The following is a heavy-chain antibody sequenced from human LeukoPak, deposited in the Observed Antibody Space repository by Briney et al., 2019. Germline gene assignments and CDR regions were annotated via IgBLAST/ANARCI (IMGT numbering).Heavy chain of an antibody. J-gene: IGHJ4*02. D-gene: IGHD3-10*01. V-gene: IGHV1-46*01. Sequence: ASVKVSCKASGYTFTSYYMHWVRQAPGQGLEWMGIINPSGGSTSYAQKFQGRVTMTRDTSTSTVYMELSSLRSEDTAVYYCARASYYSGSGSFLLYDYWGQGTLVTVSS. CDR3: ARASYYSGSGSFLLYDY. CDR2: INPSGGST. CDR1: GYTFTSYY.